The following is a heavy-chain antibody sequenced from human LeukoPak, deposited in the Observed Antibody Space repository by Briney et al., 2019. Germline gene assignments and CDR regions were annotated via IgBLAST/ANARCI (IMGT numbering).Heavy chain of an antibody. CDR2: IWYDGSNK. CDR3: ARGHSSSFAFPFDY. J-gene: IGHJ4*02. D-gene: IGHD6-13*01. V-gene: IGHV3-33*01. CDR1: GFTFSSYG. Sequence: GSLRLSCAASGFTFSSYGMHWVRQAPGKGLEWVAVIWYDGSNKYYADSVKGRLTISRDNSKNPLYLQMNSLRAEDTAVYYCARGHSSSFAFPFDYWGQGTLVTVSS.